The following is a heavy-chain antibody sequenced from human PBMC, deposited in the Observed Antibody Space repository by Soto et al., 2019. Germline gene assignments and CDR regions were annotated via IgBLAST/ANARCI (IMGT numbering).Heavy chain of an antibody. J-gene: IGHJ4*02. V-gene: IGHV4-31*01. D-gene: IGHD2-15*01. CDR2: IYYSGST. CDR1: GGSISSGGYY. Sequence: QVQLQESGPGLVKPSQTLSLTCTVSGGSISSGGYYWSWIRQHPGKGLEWIGYIYYSGSTYYNPXRXRXXTISVDTSKIQFSLKLSSVTAADTAVYYCARGVLHWGQGTLVTVSS. CDR3: ARGVLH.